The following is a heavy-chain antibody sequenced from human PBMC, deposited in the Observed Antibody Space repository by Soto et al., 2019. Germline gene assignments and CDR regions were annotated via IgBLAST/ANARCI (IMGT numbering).Heavy chain of an antibody. CDR2: IWYDGSNK. V-gene: IGHV3-33*01. CDR1: GFTFSSYG. Sequence: GGSLRLSCAASGFTFSSYGMHWVRQAPGKGLEWVAVIWYDGSNKYYADSVKGRFTISRDNSKNTLYLQMNSLRAEDTAVYYCARADLDIVVVVAATPSGDAFDIWGQGTMVTVSS. J-gene: IGHJ3*02. CDR3: ARADLDIVVVVAATPSGDAFDI. D-gene: IGHD2-15*01.